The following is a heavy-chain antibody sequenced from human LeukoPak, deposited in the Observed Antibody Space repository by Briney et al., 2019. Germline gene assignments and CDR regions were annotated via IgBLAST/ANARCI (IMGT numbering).Heavy chain of an antibody. J-gene: IGHJ4*02. CDR3: ARFAVHRRITVAGQFGLDY. V-gene: IGHV1-18*01. CDR1: GYTFTSYG. Sequence: ASVKVSCEASGYTFTSYGISWVRQAPGQGLEWMGWISAYNGNTNYAQKLQGRVTMTRDTSTSTVYMELSSLRSEDTAVYYCARFAVHRRITVAGQFGLDYWGQGTLVSVSS. D-gene: IGHD6-19*01. CDR2: ISAYNGNT.